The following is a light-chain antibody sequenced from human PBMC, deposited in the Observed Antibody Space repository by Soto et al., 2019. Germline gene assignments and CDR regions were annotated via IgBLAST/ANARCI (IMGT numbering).Light chain of an antibody. CDR2: GAS. J-gene: IGKJ3*01. V-gene: IGKV3-20*01. Sequence: EIVLTQSPGTLSLSPGDSATLSCRASQSVSSTFLAWYQHKPGRPPRLLIHGASSRATGIPDRFTGSGSGTDFTLTISRLEPEDFAVYYCQQYGSSPIFSFGPRTRVDI. CDR1: QSVSSTF. CDR3: QQYGSSPIFS.